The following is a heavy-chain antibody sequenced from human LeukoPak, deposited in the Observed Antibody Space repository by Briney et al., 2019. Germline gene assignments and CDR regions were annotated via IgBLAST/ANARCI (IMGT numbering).Heavy chain of an antibody. CDR3: AKDLTSIQLWLEGINYYYGMDV. J-gene: IGHJ6*02. Sequence: GGSLRLSCAASGFTFSSYAMSWVRQAPGKGLEWVPAISGSGGSTYYADSVKGRFTISRDNSKNTLYLQMNSLRAEDTAVYYCAKDLTSIQLWLEGINYYYGMDVWGQGTTVTVSS. CDR1: GFTFSSYA. CDR2: ISGSGGST. V-gene: IGHV3-23*01. D-gene: IGHD5-18*01.